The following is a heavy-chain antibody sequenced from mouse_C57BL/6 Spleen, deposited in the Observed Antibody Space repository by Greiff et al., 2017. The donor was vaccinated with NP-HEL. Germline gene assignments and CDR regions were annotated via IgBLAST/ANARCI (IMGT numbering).Heavy chain of an antibody. V-gene: IGHV7-3*01. CDR3: ARDFDY. CDR1: GFTFTDYY. J-gene: IGHJ2*01. Sequence: EVQRVESGGGLVQPGGSLSLSCAASGFTFTDYYMSWVRQPPGKALEWLGFIRNKANGYTTEYSASVEGRFTISRDNSQSILYLQMNALRAEDSATYYCARDFDYWGQGTTLTVSS. CDR2: IRNKANGYTT.